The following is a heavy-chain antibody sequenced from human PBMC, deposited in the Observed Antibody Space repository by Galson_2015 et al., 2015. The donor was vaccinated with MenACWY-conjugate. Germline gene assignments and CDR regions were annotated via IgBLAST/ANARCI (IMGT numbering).Heavy chain of an antibody. CDR2: IDWEDDK. V-gene: IGHV2-70*01. D-gene: IGHD4-23*01. CDR1: GFSLSTGGMC. CDR3: ARTTNGNYFYYYYMDV. Sequence: PALVKPTQTLTLTCSFSGFSLSTGGMCVSWIRQPPGKALEWLALIDWEDDKYYSTFLKTRLTISKDTSKNQVVFTMTNMDPMDTATYYCARTTNGNYFYYYYMDVWGKGTTVTVSS. J-gene: IGHJ6*03.